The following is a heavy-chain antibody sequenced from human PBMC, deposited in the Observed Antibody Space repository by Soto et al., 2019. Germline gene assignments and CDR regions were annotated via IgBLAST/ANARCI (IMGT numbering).Heavy chain of an antibody. J-gene: IGHJ4*02. CDR3: ARVPMEGYYDSSGYYFFDY. CDR2: IIPIFGTA. CDR1: GGTFSSYA. Sequence: TCKASGGTFSSYAISWVRQAPGQGLEWMGGIIPIFGTANYAQKFQGRVTITADESTSTAYMELSSLRSEDTAVYYCARVPMEGYYDSSGYYFFDYWGQGTLVTVS. V-gene: IGHV1-69*01. D-gene: IGHD3-22*01.